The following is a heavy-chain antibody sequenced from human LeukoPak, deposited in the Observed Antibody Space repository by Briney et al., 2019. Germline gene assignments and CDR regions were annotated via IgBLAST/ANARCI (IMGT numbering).Heavy chain of an antibody. D-gene: IGHD2-2*01. CDR1: GYTFTSYG. Sequence: ASVKVSCKASGYTFTSYGISWVRQAPGQGLEWMGWISAYNGNTNYAQKLQGRVTMTTDTSMSTAYMELRSLRSDDTAVYYCAREGICSSTSCYYYYYMDVWGKGTTVTVSS. CDR3: AREGICSSTSCYYYYYMDV. CDR2: ISAYNGNT. V-gene: IGHV1-18*01. J-gene: IGHJ6*03.